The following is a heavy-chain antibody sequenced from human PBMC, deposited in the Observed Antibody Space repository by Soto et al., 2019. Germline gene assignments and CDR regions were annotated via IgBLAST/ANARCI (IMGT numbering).Heavy chain of an antibody. CDR3: AKGGFLEWLLEDWNDY. Sequence: GGSLRLSCAASGFTFSSYAMSWVRQAPGKGLEWVSAISGSGGSTYYADSVKGRFTISRDNSKNTLYLQMNSLRAEDTAVYYCAKGGFLEWLLEDWNDYWGQGTLVTVSS. CDR2: ISGSGGST. D-gene: IGHD3-3*01. V-gene: IGHV3-23*01. CDR1: GFTFSSYA. J-gene: IGHJ4*02.